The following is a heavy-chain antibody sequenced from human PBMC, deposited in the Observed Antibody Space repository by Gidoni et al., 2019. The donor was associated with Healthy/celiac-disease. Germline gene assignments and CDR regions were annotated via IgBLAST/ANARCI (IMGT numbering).Heavy chain of an antibody. CDR1: GCTFSSYW. CDR2: IKQDGSEK. CDR3: ARVPTRRNYDSSGYYSNGGGGY. J-gene: IGHJ4*02. D-gene: IGHD3-22*01. Sequence: EVQLVESGGGLVQPGGSLRLSCAASGCTFSSYWMSWVRQAQGKGLEWVANIKQDGSEKYYVDSVKGRFTISRDNAKNSLYLKMNSLGAEYTGVYYWARVPTRRNYDSSGYYSNGGGGYWGQGTLVTVSS. V-gene: IGHV3-7*01.